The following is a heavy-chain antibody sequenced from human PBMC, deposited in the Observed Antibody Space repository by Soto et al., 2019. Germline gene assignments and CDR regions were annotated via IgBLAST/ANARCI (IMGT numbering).Heavy chain of an antibody. D-gene: IGHD1-26*01. CDR3: ARGELLVPYYFDY. V-gene: IGHV4-59*01. J-gene: IGHJ4*02. CDR1: GGSISSYY. Sequence: PSETLSLTXTVSGGSISSYYWSWIRQPPGKGLEWIGYIYYSGSTNYNPSLKSRVTISVDTSKNQFSLKLSSVTAADTAVYYCARGELLVPYYFDYWGQGTLVTVSS. CDR2: IYYSGST.